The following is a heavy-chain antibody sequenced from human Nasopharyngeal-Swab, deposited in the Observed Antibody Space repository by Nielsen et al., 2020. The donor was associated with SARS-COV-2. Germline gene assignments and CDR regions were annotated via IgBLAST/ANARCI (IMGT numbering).Heavy chain of an antibody. V-gene: IGHV7-4-1*02. CDR3: ARGGYYYDSSGYSLFYFDY. D-gene: IGHD3-22*01. CDR2: INTNTGNP. CDR1: GYSFTSFA. J-gene: IGHJ4*02. Sequence: ASVKVSCKASGYSFTSFAMNWVRQAPGQGLEWMGWINTNTGNPAYAQDFTGRFVFSLDTSVNTAYLQISSLKAEDTAVYYCARGGYYYDSSGYSLFYFDYWGQGSPVTVSS.